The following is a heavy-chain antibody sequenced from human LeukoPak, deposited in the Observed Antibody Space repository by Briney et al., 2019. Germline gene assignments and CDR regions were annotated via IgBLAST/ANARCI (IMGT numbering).Heavy chain of an antibody. J-gene: IGHJ4*02. CDR1: GGSISSGGYY. CDR2: IYYSGST. V-gene: IGHV4-31*03. CDR3: ARELGSGSSFDY. D-gene: IGHD3-10*01. Sequence: SETLSLTCTVSGGSISSGGYYWSWIRQHPGKGLEWIGYIYYSGSTYYNPSLKSRVTISVDTSKNQFSLKLSSVTAADTAVYYCARELGSGSSFDYWGQGTLVTVSS.